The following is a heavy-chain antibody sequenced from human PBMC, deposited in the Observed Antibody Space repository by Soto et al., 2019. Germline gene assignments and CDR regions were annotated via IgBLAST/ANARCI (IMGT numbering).Heavy chain of an antibody. D-gene: IGHD6-13*01. CDR1: GFTFSSYW. J-gene: IGHJ4*02. V-gene: IGHV3-74*01. Sequence: EVQLVESGGGLVQPGGSLRLSCAASGFTFSSYWMHWVHQAPGKGLVWVSRINSDGSITTYADSVKGRFTISRDNAKNWLYLQMNSLRVEDTAVYYCATTLAAAGYSWGQGTLVTVSS. CDR2: INSDGSIT. CDR3: ATTLAAAGYS.